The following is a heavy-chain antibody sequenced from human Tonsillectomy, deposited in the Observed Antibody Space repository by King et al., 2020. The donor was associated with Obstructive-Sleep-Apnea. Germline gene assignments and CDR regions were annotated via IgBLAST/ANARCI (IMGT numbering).Heavy chain of an antibody. V-gene: IGHV3-30*18. CDR1: GFTFSSYG. D-gene: IGHD3-10*01. Sequence: VQLVESGGGVVQPGGSLRLSCAASGFTFSSYGMHWVRQAPGKGLEWVAVISYDVNNKYYGDSVKGRFTISRDNSKHTLYLQMNRLRAEDTAMYYCAKCYNSGSYYNGPRGWGQGTLVTVSS. J-gene: IGHJ4*02. CDR2: ISYDVNNK. CDR3: AKCYNSGSYYNGPRG.